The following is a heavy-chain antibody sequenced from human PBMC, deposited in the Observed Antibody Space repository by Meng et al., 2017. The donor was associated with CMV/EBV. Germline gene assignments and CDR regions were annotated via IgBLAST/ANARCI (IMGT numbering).Heavy chain of an antibody. CDR2: IRSKAKSYAT. J-gene: IGHJ4*02. CDR1: GFTFSTSA. D-gene: IGHD1-1*01. V-gene: IGHV3-73*01. CDR3: TRHGGNWYGVDY. Sequence: GESLKISCAASGFTFSTSAIHWVRQASGKGLEWVGRIRSKAKSYATTYAASVTGRSTISRDDSKNTAYLPLNSLKTEDTAIYYCTRHGGNWYGVDYWGLGTLVTVSS.